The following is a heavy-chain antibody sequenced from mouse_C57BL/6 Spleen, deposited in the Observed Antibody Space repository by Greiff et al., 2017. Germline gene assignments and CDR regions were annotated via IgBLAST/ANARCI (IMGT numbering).Heavy chain of an antibody. CDR3: TYYYGSSPFDY. Sequence: EVTLVESGGGLVQPGGSMKLSCVASGFTFSNYWMNWVRQSPEKGLEWVAQIRLKSDNYATHYAESVKGRFTISRDDSKSSVYLQMNNLRAEDTGIYYCTYYYGSSPFDYWGQGTTLTVSS. V-gene: IGHV6-3*01. CDR1: GFTFSNYW. J-gene: IGHJ2*01. D-gene: IGHD1-1*01. CDR2: IRLKSDNYAT.